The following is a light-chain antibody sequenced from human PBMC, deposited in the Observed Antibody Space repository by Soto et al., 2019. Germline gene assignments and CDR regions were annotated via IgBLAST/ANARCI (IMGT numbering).Light chain of an antibody. Sequence: SVLTQPPSLSGSPGQLVTISCPGTSSDVGSYNGVSWYQQPPGTAPKLIIYEGSNRPSGAPDRFSGSKSGNTASLTISGLQAEDEADYYCNSYKISSTYVFGTGTKATV. CDR2: EGS. CDR1: SSDVGSYNG. J-gene: IGLJ1*01. CDR3: NSYKISSTYV. V-gene: IGLV2-18*02.